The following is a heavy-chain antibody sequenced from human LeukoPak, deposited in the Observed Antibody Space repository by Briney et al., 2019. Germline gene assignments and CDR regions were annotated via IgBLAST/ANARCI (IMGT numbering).Heavy chain of an antibody. V-gene: IGHV3-43*02. J-gene: IGHJ4*02. D-gene: IGHD4-23*01. Sequence: PGGSLRLSYAASGFTFDDYAMHWVRQAPGKGLEWLSLITENGGTTYYADSAKGRSTISRDNSKNSLYLQMNSLRTEGTALYYCAKDIVSRSGSGNSYSAPDYWGQGTLVTVSS. CDR3: AKDIVSRSGSGNSYSAPDY. CDR2: ITENGGTT. CDR1: GFTFDDYA.